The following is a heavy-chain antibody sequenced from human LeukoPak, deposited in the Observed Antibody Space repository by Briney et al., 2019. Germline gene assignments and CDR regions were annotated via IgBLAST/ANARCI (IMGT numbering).Heavy chain of an antibody. D-gene: IGHD3-22*01. CDR1: GFTFSSYA. Sequence: GGSLRLSCAASGFTFSSYAMSWVRQAPGKGLEWVSAISGSGGSTYYADSVKGRFTISRDNPKNTLYLQMNSLRAEDTAVYYCAKDLTSDYYDSSGYPTYFDYWGQGTLVTVSS. J-gene: IGHJ4*02. V-gene: IGHV3-23*01. CDR2: ISGSGGST. CDR3: AKDLTSDYYDSSGYPTYFDY.